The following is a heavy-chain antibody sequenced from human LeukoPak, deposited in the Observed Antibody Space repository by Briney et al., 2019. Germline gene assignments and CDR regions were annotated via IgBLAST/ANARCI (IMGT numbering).Heavy chain of an antibody. V-gene: IGHV3-23*01. CDR3: ARDVTRDGLQDY. CDR2: IPSGGGT. Sequence: GGTLRLSCAASGFTFSTYGMSWVRQAPGKGLQWVSTIPSGGGTYYADSVKGRFTISRDNAKNSLYLQMNSLRAEDTAVYYCARDVTRDGLQDYWGQGTLVTVSS. D-gene: IGHD5-24*01. CDR1: GFTFSTYG. J-gene: IGHJ4*02.